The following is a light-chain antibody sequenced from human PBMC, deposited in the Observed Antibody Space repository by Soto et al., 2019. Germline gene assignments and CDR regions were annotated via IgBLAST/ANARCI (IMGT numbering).Light chain of an antibody. CDR1: RSDIGYYNY. CDR2: EVS. Sequence: QSALTQPASASGSPGQSITISCTGSRSDIGYYNYVSWYQQHPGKAPKLMIDEVSNRPSGVSDRFSGSKSGNTASLTISGLQAEDEADYYCSSYTSTSTFGVGGGTKLTVL. CDR3: SSYTSTSTFG. J-gene: IGLJ2*01. V-gene: IGLV2-14*01.